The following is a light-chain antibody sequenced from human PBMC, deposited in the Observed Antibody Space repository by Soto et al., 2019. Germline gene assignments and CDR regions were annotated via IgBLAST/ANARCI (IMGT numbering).Light chain of an antibody. V-gene: IGKV3-20*01. CDR2: GAS. CDR3: QQTANFPRT. Sequence: EIVLTQSPGTLSLSPGERATLSCRANQSLTSSYLAWYQQKSGQAPGLLIYGASSRATGLPDRFSGSGSGTDFTLTISSLQPEDFGTYYCQQTANFPRTFGQGTKVDIK. J-gene: IGKJ1*01. CDR1: QSLTSSY.